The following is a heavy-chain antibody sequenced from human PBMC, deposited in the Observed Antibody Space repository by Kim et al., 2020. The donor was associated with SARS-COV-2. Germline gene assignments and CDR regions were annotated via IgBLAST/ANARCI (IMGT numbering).Heavy chain of an antibody. D-gene: IGHD5-12*01. Sequence: GGSLRLSCVASGFTLSGYWMNWVRQAPGKGLVWVSRINSDGRRTNYADAVKGRFTVSRDNAKNTLYLQMNSLRAEDTAVYYCTRGSAGSGYGWWFAPWG. CDR3: TRGSAGSGYGWWFAP. J-gene: IGHJ5*02. CDR1: GFTLSGYW. V-gene: IGHV3-74*01. CDR2: INSDGRRT.